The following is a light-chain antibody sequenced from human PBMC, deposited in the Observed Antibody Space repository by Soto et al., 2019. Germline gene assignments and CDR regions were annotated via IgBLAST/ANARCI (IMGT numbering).Light chain of an antibody. CDR2: EVT. CDR3: SLYAGIKGV. Sequence: QSALTQPPSASGSPGQSVSISCAGISSDIGVYTYVSWYQHHPGKAPKLILYEVTKRPSGVPDRFSGSKSGNTAFLTVSGLQAEDDAEYYCSLYAGIKGVFGGGTKVTGL. V-gene: IGLV2-8*01. CDR1: SSDIGVYTY. J-gene: IGLJ2*01.